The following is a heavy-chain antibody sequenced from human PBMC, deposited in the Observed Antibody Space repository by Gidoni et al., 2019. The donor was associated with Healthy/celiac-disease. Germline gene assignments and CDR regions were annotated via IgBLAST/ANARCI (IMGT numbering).Heavy chain of an antibody. CDR3: ARDSRITGTTLMDV. V-gene: IGHV3-64*01. CDR2: ISSNGGST. CDR1: GFTFSSYA. J-gene: IGHJ6*02. Sequence: CPASGFTFSSYAMHWVRQAPGKGLEYVSAISSNGGSTYYANSVKGRFTISRDNSKNTLYLQMGSLRAEDMAVYYCARDSRITGTTLMDVWGQGTTVTVSS. D-gene: IGHD1-7*01.